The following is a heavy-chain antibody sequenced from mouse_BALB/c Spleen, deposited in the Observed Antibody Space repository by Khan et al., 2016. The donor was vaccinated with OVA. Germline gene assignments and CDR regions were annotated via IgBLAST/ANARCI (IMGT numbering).Heavy chain of an antibody. CDR2: INPSIAYT. J-gene: IGHJ2*01. D-gene: IGHD1-1*01. CDR3: ARRGLRCDFDY. Sequence: QVQLQQSGAELAKPGASVKMSCKASGYTFVNYWILWVRQRPGQGLEWIGYINPSIAYTENNQNFKDKATLNADKSSNTAYMQLNSLTSEVSAVYYRARRGLRCDFDYWGQGTTLTVSS. CDR1: GYTFVNYW. V-gene: IGHV1-7*01.